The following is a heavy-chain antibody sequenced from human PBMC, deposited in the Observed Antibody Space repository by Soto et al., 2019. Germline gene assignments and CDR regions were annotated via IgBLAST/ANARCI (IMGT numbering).Heavy chain of an antibody. CDR3: ASEAVAGIYHYYYGIDV. CDR1: GYTFTSYG. J-gene: IGHJ6*02. Sequence: ASVKVSCKASGYTFTSYGISWVRQAPGQGLEWMGWISAYNGNTNYAQKLQGRVTMTTDTSTSTAYMELRSLRSDDTAVYYCASEAVAGIYHYYYGIDVWGQGTTVTVSS. V-gene: IGHV1-18*01. CDR2: ISAYNGNT. D-gene: IGHD6-19*01.